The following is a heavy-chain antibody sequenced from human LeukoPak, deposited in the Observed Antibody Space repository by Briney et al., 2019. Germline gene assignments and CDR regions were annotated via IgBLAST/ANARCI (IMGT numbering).Heavy chain of an antibody. CDR1: GFTFSTYV. D-gene: IGHD3-9*01. CDR3: AKGSGYDTDFDY. CDR2: ISGSGDNT. Sequence: GGSLRLSCAVSGFTFSTYVMSWVRQAPGKGLEWVSGISGSGDNTYYADSVKGRFTISRDNSKNTLYLQMNSLRAEDTAVYYCAKGSGYDTDFDYWGQGTLVSVSS. V-gene: IGHV3-23*01. J-gene: IGHJ4*02.